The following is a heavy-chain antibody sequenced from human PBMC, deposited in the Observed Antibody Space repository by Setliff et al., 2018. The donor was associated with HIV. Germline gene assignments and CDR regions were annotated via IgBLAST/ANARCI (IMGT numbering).Heavy chain of an antibody. V-gene: IGHV1-69*10. CDR3: ARDREYYYDNSGSPSFDY. D-gene: IGHD3-22*01. Sequence: SVKVSCKASGGTFSSYAINWVRQAPGQGLEWMGGIIPILGIANYAQKFQGRVTITADKSTSTAYMELSSLRSENTAVYYCARDREYYYDNSGSPSFDYWGQGTLVTVSS. CDR1: GGTFSSYA. CDR2: IIPILGIA. J-gene: IGHJ4*02.